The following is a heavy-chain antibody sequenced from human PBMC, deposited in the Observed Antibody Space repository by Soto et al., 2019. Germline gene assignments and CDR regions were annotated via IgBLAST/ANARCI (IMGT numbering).Heavy chain of an antibody. V-gene: IGHV3-23*01. D-gene: IGHD4-4*01. Sequence: PGGSLRLSCAASGFTFSSYAMSWVRQAPGKGLEWVSAISGSGGSTYYADSVKGRFTISRDNSKNTLYLQMNSLRAEDTAVYYCAKAPPTVTTRGYRTLNFDYWGQGTLVTVSS. CDR3: AKAPPTVTTRGYRTLNFDY. CDR2: ISGSGGST. CDR1: GFTFSSYA. J-gene: IGHJ4*02.